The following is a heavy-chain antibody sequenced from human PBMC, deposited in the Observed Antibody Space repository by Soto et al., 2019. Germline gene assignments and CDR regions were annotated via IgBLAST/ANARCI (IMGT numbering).Heavy chain of an antibody. V-gene: IGHV3-30-3*01. CDR2: ISYDGSNK. CDR1: GFTFSSYA. Sequence: GGSLRLSCAASGFTFSSYAMHWVRQAPGKGLEWVAVISYDGSNKYYADSVKGRFTISRDNSKNTLYLQMNSLRAEDTAVYYCARSMGRVRREIAYWGQGTLVTVSS. D-gene: IGHD3-10*01. CDR3: ARSMGRVRREIAY. J-gene: IGHJ4*02.